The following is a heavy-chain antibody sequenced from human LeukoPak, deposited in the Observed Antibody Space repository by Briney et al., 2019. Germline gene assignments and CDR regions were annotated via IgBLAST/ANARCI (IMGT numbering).Heavy chain of an antibody. CDR3: ARSLAREDTADTFDY. Sequence: SVKVSCKASGYTFTGYYMHWVRQAPGQGLEWIGRINPNSGGTNYAQKFQGRVTMTRDTSISTAYMELSRLGSDDTAVYYCARSLAREDTADTFDYWGQGTLVTVSS. CDR2: INPNSGGT. J-gene: IGHJ4*02. CDR1: GYTFTGYY. V-gene: IGHV1-2*06. D-gene: IGHD5-18*01.